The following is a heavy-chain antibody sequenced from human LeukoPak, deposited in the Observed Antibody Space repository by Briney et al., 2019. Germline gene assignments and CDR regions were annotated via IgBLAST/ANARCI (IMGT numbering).Heavy chain of an antibody. CDR3: ARGSGPRYFDWLPQRGYYYYMDV. J-gene: IGHJ6*03. CDR1: GGSISSSSYY. V-gene: IGHV4-39*07. D-gene: IGHD3-9*01. CDR2: INHSGST. Sequence: SETLSLTCNVSGGSISSSSYYWSWIRQPPGKGLEWIGEINHSGSTNYNPSLKSRVTISVDTSKNQFSLKLSSVTAADTAVYYCARGSGPRYFDWLPQRGYYYYMDVWGKGTTVTVSS.